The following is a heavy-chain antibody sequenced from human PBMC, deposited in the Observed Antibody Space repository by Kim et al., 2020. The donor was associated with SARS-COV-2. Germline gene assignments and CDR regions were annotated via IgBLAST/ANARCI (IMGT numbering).Heavy chain of an antibody. CDR3: ARRGGWKIDY. D-gene: IGHD6-19*01. Sequence: TYYHPSRKSRVTISVDTSKNQFSLKLSSVTAADTAVYYCARRGGWKIDYWGQGTLVTVSS. V-gene: IGHV4-39*01. J-gene: IGHJ4*02. CDR2: T.